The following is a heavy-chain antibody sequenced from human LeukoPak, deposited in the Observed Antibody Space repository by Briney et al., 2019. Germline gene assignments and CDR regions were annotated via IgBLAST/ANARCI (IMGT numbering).Heavy chain of an antibody. CDR2: INHSGST. Sequence: TSETLSLTCAVYGGSFSGYYWSWIRQPPGKGLEWIGEINHSGSTNYNPSLKSRVTISVDTSKNQFSLKLSSVTAADTAVYYCAILSSRDWFDPWGQGTLVTVSS. D-gene: IGHD3-3*01. CDR3: AILSSRDWFDP. J-gene: IGHJ5*02. CDR1: GGSFSGYY. V-gene: IGHV4-34*01.